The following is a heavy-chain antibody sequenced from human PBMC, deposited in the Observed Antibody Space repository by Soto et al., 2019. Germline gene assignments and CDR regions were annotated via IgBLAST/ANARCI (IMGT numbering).Heavy chain of an antibody. J-gene: IGHJ6*02. CDR3: ASSVAVTGYYYYYYGMDV. CDR2: MNPNSGNT. CDR1: GYTFTSYD. D-gene: IGHD6-19*01. Sequence: ASVKVSCKASGYTFTSYDINWVRQATGQGLEWMGWMNPNSGNTGYAQKFQGRVTVTRNTSISTAYMELGSLRSEDTAVYYCASSVAVTGYYYYYYGMDVWGQGTTVTVS. V-gene: IGHV1-8*01.